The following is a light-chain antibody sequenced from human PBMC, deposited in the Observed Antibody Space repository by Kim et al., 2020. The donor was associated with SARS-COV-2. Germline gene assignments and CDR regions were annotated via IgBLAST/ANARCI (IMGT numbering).Light chain of an antibody. CDR2: AAS. CDR1: QNIKNY. V-gene: IGKV1-39*01. Sequence: SASEGDRVLITCRANQNIKNYLSWYQCKPGKAPKLLIYAASILQTGVPSRISGGGSETDYTLIISGLQPEDSATYFCQQSYITPYSFGQGTKLEI. CDR3: QQSYITPYS. J-gene: IGKJ2*03.